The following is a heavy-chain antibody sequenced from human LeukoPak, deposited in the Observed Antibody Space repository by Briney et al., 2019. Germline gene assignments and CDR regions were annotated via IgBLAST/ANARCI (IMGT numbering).Heavy chain of an antibody. CDR2: INAGNGNT. CDR3: ARDRVPIPYYFDY. V-gene: IGHV1-3*01. J-gene: IGHJ4*02. D-gene: IGHD2-2*02. Sequence: ASVKVSCKASGYTFTSYAMHWVRQAPGQRLEWMGWINAGNGNTKYSQKFQGRVTITRDTSASTACMELSSLRSEDTAVCYCARDRVPIPYYFDYWGQGTLVTVSS. CDR1: GYTFTSYA.